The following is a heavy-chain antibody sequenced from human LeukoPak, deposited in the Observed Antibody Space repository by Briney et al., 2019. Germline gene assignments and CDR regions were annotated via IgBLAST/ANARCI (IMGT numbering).Heavy chain of an antibody. V-gene: IGHV4-59*01. CDR2: IYYGGST. J-gene: IGHJ3*02. Sequence: SETLSLTCTVSDDSISSYYWSWIRQPPGKGLEWIGYIYYGGSTNYTPSLRSRVIISVDTSKNHFSLKLSSVTAADTAVYYCARSVGYDILTAYYATAPGAFDIWGQGTMVTVSS. CDR3: ARSVGYDILTAYYATAPGAFDI. D-gene: IGHD3-9*01. CDR1: DDSISSYY.